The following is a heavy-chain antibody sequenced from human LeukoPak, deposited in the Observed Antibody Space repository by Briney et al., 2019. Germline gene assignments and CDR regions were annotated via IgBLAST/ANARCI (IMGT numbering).Heavy chain of an antibody. V-gene: IGHV3-23*01. CDR3: ATVVATHAFDI. D-gene: IGHD2-21*01. CDR1: GFTFSSYT. J-gene: IGHJ3*02. CDR2: ISGGGGDT. Sequence: GGSLRLSCAASGFTFSSYTMTWVRQPPGKGLEWVSSISGGGGDTYYADSVKGRFTISRDNSKNTLCLQMNSLRAEDTAVYYCATVVATHAFDIWGQGTMVTVSS.